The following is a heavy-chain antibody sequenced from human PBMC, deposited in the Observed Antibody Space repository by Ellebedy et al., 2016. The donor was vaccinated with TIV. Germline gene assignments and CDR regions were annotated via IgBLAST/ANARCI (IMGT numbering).Heavy chain of an antibody. CDR3: ARGPYDSSGYWLDY. J-gene: IGHJ4*02. CDR2: ISSSGTYI. Sequence: GESLKISXAASGFTFSSYSMNWVRQAPGKGLEWVSSISSSGTYIYYVDSVKGRFTISRDNAKNSLYLQMNSLRAEDTAVYYCARGPYDSSGYWLDYWGQGTLVTVSS. D-gene: IGHD3-22*01. V-gene: IGHV3-21*01. CDR1: GFTFSSYS.